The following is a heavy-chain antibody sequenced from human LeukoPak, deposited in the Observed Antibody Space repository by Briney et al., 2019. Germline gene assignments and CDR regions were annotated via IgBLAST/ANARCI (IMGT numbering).Heavy chain of an antibody. V-gene: IGHV4-59*01. Sequence: SETLSLTCTVSGGSISSYYWSWIRQPPGKGLEWIGYIFYSGSTNYNPSLKSRVTISVDTSKNQFSLKLSSVTAADTAVSYCARANDMDGSGSYWDYWGQGTLVTVSS. CDR2: IFYSGST. CDR1: GGSISSYY. J-gene: IGHJ4*02. D-gene: IGHD3-10*01. CDR3: ARANDMDGSGSYWDY.